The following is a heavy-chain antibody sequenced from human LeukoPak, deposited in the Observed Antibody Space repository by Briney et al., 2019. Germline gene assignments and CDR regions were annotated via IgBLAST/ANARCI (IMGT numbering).Heavy chain of an antibody. D-gene: IGHD6-13*01. V-gene: IGHV3-11*01. CDR2: ISNSGGKTI. CDR3: AKDILAAGLFFDF. Sequence: GGSLRLPCAASGFTFSDYYMSWIRQAPGKGLEWVSYISNSGGKTIYYADSVKGRFTISRDNAKNSLYLQMNSLRAEDTAVYYCAKDILAAGLFFDFWGQGTLVTVSS. CDR1: GFTFSDYY. J-gene: IGHJ4*02.